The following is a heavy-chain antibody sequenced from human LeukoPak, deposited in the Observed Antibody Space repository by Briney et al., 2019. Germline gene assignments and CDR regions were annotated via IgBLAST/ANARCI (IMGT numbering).Heavy chain of an antibody. CDR3: ARRRYYDGSGYLE. V-gene: IGHV4-39*01. J-gene: IGHJ1*01. CDR1: GDFISRSDSY. D-gene: IGHD3-22*01. Sequence: PSETLSLTCSVSGDFISRSDSYWDWIRQPPGKGLVWIETIYCSGRTYYSPSLTRQVAMSVDASKNQFCLNLRSVTGADTAVYYCARRRYYDGSGYLEWGQGTLLSVSS. CDR2: IYCSGRT.